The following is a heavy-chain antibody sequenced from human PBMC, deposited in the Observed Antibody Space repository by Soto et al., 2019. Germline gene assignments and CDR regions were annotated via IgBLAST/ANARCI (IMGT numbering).Heavy chain of an antibody. CDR1: GYTFTSYG. D-gene: IGHD3-10*01. J-gene: IGHJ6*02. V-gene: IGHV1-18*01. CDR2: ISAYNGNT. Sequence: ASVKVSCKASGYTFTSYGISWVRQAPGQGLEWMGWISAYNGNTNYAQKLQGRATMTTDTSTSTAYMELRSLRSDDTAVYYCARMIPITMVRGVIISLGYYYGMDVWGQGTTVTVYS. CDR3: ARMIPITMVRGVIISLGYYYGMDV.